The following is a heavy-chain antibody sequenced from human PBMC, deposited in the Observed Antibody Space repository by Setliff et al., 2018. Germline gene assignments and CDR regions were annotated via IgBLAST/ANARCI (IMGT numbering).Heavy chain of an antibody. Sequence: PSETLSLTCAVYGGSFNSYYWSWIRQPPGKGLEWIGEINQSGSTNYNPSLKSRVTMSVDTSKNQFSLKLSSVTAADTAVYYCARGLSYCDSSGYLLAPYAFDIWGQGTMVTVSS. CDR3: ARGLSYCDSSGYLLAPYAFDI. V-gene: IGHV4-34*01. D-gene: IGHD3-22*01. J-gene: IGHJ3*02. CDR1: GGSFNSYY. CDR2: INQSGST.